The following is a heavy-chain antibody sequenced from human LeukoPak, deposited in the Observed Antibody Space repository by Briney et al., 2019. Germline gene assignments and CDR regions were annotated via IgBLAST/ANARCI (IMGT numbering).Heavy chain of an antibody. CDR3: ARDLRDIVVVPAADHYYPDAFDI. V-gene: IGHV3-9*01. Sequence: GRSLRLSCAASGFTFDDYAMHWVRQAPGKGLEWVSGISWNSGSIGYADSVKGRFTISRDNAKNSLYLQMNSLRAEDTAVYYCARDLRDIVVVPAADHYYPDAFDIWGQGTMVTVSS. D-gene: IGHD2-2*01. J-gene: IGHJ3*02. CDR1: GFTFDDYA. CDR2: ISWNSGSI.